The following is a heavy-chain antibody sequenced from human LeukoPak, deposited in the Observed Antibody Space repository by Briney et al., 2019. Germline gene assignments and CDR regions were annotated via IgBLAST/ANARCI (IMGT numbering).Heavy chain of an antibody. V-gene: IGHV1-69*13. Sequence: ASVMVSCKASGGTFSSYVITWVRQAPGQGLEWMGGIIPMFGTADYAQKFQGRVTITADESTSTAYMQLSSLRSEDTAVYYCARGAYSSGSYYFDHWGQGTLVTVSS. CDR2: IIPMFGTA. J-gene: IGHJ4*02. CDR1: GGTFSSYV. CDR3: ARGAYSSGSYYFDH. D-gene: IGHD6-19*01.